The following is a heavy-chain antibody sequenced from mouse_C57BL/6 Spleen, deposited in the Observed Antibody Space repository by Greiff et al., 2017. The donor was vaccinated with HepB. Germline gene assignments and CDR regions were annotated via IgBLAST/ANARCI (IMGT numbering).Heavy chain of an antibody. J-gene: IGHJ2*01. Sequence: DVMLVESGGGLVKPGGSLKLSCAASGFTFSSYAMSWVRQTPEKRLEWVATISDGGSYTYYPDNVKGRFTISRDNAKNNLYLQMSHLKSEDTAMYYCARIYYDYDVYFDYWGQGTTLTVSS. CDR1: GFTFSSYA. CDR3: ARIYYDYDVYFDY. D-gene: IGHD2-4*01. V-gene: IGHV5-4*03. CDR2: ISDGGSYT.